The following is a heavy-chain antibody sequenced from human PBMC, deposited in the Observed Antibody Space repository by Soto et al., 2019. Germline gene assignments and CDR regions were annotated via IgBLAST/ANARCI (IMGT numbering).Heavy chain of an antibody. CDR3: ARDRKPRLLWFGDLGRYYYGMDV. CDR1: GYTFTSYA. CDR2: INAGNGNT. J-gene: IGHJ6*02. D-gene: IGHD3-10*01. Sequence: GASVKVSCKASGYTFTSYAMHWVRQAPGQRLEWMGWINAGNGNTKYSQKFQGRVTITRDTSASTAYMELSSLRSEDTAVYYCARDRKPRLLWFGDLGRYYYGMDVWG. V-gene: IGHV1-3*01.